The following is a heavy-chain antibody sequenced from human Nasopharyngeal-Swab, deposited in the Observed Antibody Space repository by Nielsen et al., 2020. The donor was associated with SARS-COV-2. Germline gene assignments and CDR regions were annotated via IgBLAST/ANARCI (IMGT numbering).Heavy chain of an antibody. J-gene: IGHJ4*02. Sequence: VRQATGKGLVWVSRINSDGSSTSYADSVKGRFTISRDNSKNTLYLQMNSLRAEDTAVYYCARDAGGGAHFDYWGQGTLVTVSS. V-gene: IGHV3-74*01. CDR3: ARDAGGGAHFDY. D-gene: IGHD2-15*01. CDR2: INSDGSST.